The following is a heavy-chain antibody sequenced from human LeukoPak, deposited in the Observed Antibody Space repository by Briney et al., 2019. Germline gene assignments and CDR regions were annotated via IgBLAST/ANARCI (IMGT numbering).Heavy chain of an antibody. V-gene: IGHV4-38-2*02. CDR3: AREGTYYYGSGSSY. CDR1: GYSISSGYY. D-gene: IGHD3-10*01. CDR2: IYHSGST. Sequence: SETLSLTCTVSGYSISSGYYWGWIRQPPGKGLEWIGSIYHSGSTYYNPSLKSRVTISVDTSRNQFSLKLSSVTAADTAVYYCAREGTYYYGSGSSYWGQGTLVTVSS. J-gene: IGHJ4*02.